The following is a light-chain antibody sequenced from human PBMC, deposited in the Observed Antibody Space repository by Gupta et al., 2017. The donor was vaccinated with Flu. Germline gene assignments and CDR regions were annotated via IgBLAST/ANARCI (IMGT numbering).Light chain of an antibody. Sequence: YNYVSWYQQVPGAAPTLLIYENNRRPSGIPDRFSGSKADTSATLGITGVQTGDEADYYCATWDNSLSGVIFGGGTKLTVL. CDR2: ENN. CDR1: YNY. V-gene: IGLV1-51*02. J-gene: IGLJ2*01. CDR3: ATWDNSLSGVI.